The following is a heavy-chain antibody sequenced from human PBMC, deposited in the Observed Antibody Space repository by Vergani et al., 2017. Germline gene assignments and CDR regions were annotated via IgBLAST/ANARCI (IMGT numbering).Heavy chain of an antibody. CDR2: FYTGGGT. J-gene: IGHJ6*02. CDR1: GGSISSGSYY. V-gene: IGHV4-61*02. D-gene: IGHD6-13*01. Sequence: QVQLQESGPGLVRPLQTLSLTCTVSGGSISSGSYYWSWFRQPAGKGLEWIGRFYTGGGTSYNPSLKSRVTLSVDTSKNQFSLQLSSVTAADTAVYYCARDPLYSTTWPFLLLDMDVWGQGTTVTVSS. CDR3: ARDPLYSTTWPFLLLDMDV.